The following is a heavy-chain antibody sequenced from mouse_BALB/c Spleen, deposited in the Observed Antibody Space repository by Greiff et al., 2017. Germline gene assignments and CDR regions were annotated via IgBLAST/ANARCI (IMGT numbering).Heavy chain of an antibody. CDR1: GYTFTDYA. CDR2: ISTYYGDA. J-gene: IGHJ4*01. CDR3: ARGGLYYAMDY. D-gene: IGHD3-1*01. Sequence: VQLQQSGAELVRPGVSVKISCKGSGYTFTDYAMHWVKQSHAKSLEWIGVISTYYGDASYNQKFKGKATMTVDKSSSTAYMELARLTSEDSAIYYCARGGLYYAMDYWGQGTSVTVSS. V-gene: IGHV1S137*01.